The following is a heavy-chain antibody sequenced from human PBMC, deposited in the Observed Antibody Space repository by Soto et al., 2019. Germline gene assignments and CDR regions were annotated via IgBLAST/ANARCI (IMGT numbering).Heavy chain of an antibody. J-gene: IGHJ6*02. D-gene: IGHD3-10*01. Sequence: QVQLVQSGAEVKKPGASVKVSCKASGYTFTSYGISWVRQAPGQGLEWMGWISAYNGNTNYAQKLQGRVTMTTDTSTSTYCMELRSLRSDDTAAYYCARVMGYYDGSGSYHGMDVWGQGTTVTVSS. CDR3: ARVMGYYDGSGSYHGMDV. CDR1: GYTFTSYG. V-gene: IGHV1-18*01. CDR2: ISAYNGNT.